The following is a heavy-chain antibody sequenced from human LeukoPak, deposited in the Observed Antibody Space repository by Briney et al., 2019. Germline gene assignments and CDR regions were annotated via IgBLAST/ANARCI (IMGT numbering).Heavy chain of an antibody. CDR3: ARERGYSYGSFDY. J-gene: IGHJ4*02. Sequence: GGSLRLSCAASGFTFSSYWMSWVRQAPGKGLEWVANIKQDGSEKYYVDSVKGRFTISRDNAKNSLYLQMNSLRAEDTAVYYCARERGYSYGSFDYWGQGTLVTVSS. CDR1: GFTFSSYW. V-gene: IGHV3-7*03. D-gene: IGHD5-18*01. CDR2: IKQDGSEK.